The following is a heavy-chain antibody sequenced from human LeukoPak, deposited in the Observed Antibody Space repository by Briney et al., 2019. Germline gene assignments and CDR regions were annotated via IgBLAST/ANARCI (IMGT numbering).Heavy chain of an antibody. Sequence: GGSLRLSCAASGFTFSSFAMTWVRQAPGKGLEWVSAISGSGDSTYYADSVKGRITISRDNSKNTPYLQMNSLRAEDTAVYYCAKGAWYQLLRSLYFDWCGEATLVTVSA. D-gene: IGHD2-2*01. J-gene: IGHJ4*02. CDR1: GFTFSSFA. CDR3: AKGAWYQLLRSLYFDW. V-gene: IGHV3-23*01. CDR2: ISGSGDST.